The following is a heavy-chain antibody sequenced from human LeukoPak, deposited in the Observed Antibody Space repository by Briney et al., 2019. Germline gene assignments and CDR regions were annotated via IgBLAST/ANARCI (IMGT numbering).Heavy chain of an antibody. CDR2: IGTVSGTI. J-gene: IGHJ4*02. CDR3: ARKFDRDGAY. Sequence: GGSLRLSCVASGFTFSSYWMTWVRQAPGKGLEWVSHIGTVSGTIYYADSVKGRFTISRDDAKNSVFLEMNSLRAEDTAVYYCARKFDRDGAYWGRGTLVAVSS. D-gene: IGHD5-24*01. CDR1: GFTFSSYW. V-gene: IGHV3-48*04.